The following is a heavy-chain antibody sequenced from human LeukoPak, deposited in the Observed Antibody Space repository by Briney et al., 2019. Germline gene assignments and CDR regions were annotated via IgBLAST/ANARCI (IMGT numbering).Heavy chain of an antibody. CDR2: INSDGSST. J-gene: IGHJ4*02. CDR3: AKDSDLDASMDD. V-gene: IGHV3-74*01. Sequence: GGSLRLSCAASGFTFSSYWMHWVRQAPGKGLVWVSRINSDGSSTSYADSVKGRFTISRDNSKNTLYLQTNSLRAEDTAVYYCAKDSDLDASMDDWCQGTLVIVSS. CDR1: GFTFSSYW. D-gene: IGHD2-15*01.